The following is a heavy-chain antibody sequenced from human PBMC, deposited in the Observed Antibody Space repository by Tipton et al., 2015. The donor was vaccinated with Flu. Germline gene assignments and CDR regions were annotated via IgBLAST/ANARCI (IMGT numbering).Heavy chain of an antibody. D-gene: IGHD2-15*01. CDR1: GGSISGHY. CDR3: ARDTFRYCSGASCLSDYYYYGMDV. Sequence: TLSLTCSVSGGSISGHYWNWIRQPPGKGLEWIGYIYSSARTNYNSSLESRVTISVDTSKNQFSLNLSSVTAADTAVYYCARDTFRYCSGASCLSDYYYYGMDVWGQGTTVTVSS. CDR2: IYSSART. J-gene: IGHJ6*02. V-gene: IGHV4-59*11.